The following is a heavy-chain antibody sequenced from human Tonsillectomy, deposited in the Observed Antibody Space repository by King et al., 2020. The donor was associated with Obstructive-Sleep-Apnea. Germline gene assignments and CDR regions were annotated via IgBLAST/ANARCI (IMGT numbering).Heavy chain of an antibody. D-gene: IGHD2-2*01. CDR3: ARGGGYCSSTSCYTYYYGMDV. J-gene: IGHJ6*02. CDR1: GGSFSDYY. Sequence: VQLQQWGAGLLKPSETLSPTCAVYGGSFSDYYWSWIRQPPGKGLEWVGEINHSGNTNYNPSLKSRVTISVDTSKNQFSLKLSSVTAADTAVYYCARGGGYCSSTSCYTYYYGMDVWGQGTTVTVSS. V-gene: IGHV4-34*01. CDR2: INHSGNT.